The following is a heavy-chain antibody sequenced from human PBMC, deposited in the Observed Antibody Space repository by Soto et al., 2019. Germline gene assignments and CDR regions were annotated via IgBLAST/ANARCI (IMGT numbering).Heavy chain of an antibody. D-gene: IGHD3-10*01. CDR1: GFTVSSKY. CDR2: IYSGGST. CDR3: AKSLLWFGELSS. V-gene: IGHV3-66*01. J-gene: IGHJ5*02. Sequence: EVQLVESGGGLVQPGGSLRLSCAASGFTVSSKYMNWVRQAPGKGLEWVSLIYSGGSTYYADSVKGRFTISRDNSKNTLYLQMNSLRAEDTAVYYCAKSLLWFGELSSWGQGTLVPVSP.